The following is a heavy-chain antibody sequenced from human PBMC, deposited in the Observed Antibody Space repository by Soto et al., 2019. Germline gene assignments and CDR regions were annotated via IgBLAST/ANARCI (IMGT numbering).Heavy chain of an antibody. CDR1: GFTFSTYH. Sequence: EVQLVESGGGLVQPGGSLRLSCAASGFTFSTYHMNWVRQAPGKVLEWVSYISTSTSIIYYADSVKGRFTISRDNAKNSLYLQMNSLRAEDTAMYYCARDPVPFDWFTRGATTTFDIWGQGTMVTVSS. CDR3: ARDPVPFDWFTRGATTTFDI. CDR2: ISTSTSII. D-gene: IGHD3-9*01. V-gene: IGHV3-48*01. J-gene: IGHJ3*02.